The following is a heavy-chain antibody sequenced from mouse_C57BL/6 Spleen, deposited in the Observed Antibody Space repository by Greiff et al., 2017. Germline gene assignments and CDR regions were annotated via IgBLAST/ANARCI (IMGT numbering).Heavy chain of an antibody. CDR2: IYPGSGST. CDR3: ASTVVERDWFAY. J-gene: IGHJ3*01. V-gene: IGHV1-55*01. Sequence: QVQLQQPGAELVKPGASVKMSCKASGYTFTSYWITWVKQRPGQGLEWIGDIYPGSGSTNYNEKFKSKATLTVDTSSSTAYMQLSSLTSEDSAVYYCASTVVERDWFAYWGQGTLVTVSA. D-gene: IGHD1-1*01. CDR1: GYTFTSYW.